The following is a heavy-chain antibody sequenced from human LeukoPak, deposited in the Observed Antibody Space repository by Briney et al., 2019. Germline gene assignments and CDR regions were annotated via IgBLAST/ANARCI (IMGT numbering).Heavy chain of an antibody. J-gene: IGHJ6*02. CDR3: ARDLCGDPDYRFCYYGMDV. Sequence: GRSLRLSCAASGFTFSSYAMHWVRQAPGKGLEWVAVISYAGGNKYYGDSVKGRFTISRDNSKNTLYLQMNSLRVEDTAVYYCARDLCGDPDYRFCYYGMDVWGQGTTVTVSS. D-gene: IGHD4-17*01. CDR1: GFTFSSYA. CDR2: ISYAGGNK. V-gene: IGHV3-30-3*01.